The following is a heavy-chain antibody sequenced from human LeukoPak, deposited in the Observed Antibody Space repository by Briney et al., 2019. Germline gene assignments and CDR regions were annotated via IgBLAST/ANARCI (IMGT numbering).Heavy chain of an antibody. CDR3: AKDRRGVRDYYGMDV. Sequence: PGRSLRLSCSASRFTFSTYTMHWVRQAPGKGLEWVAVIWYDGSNKYYADSVKGRFTISRDNSKNTLYLQMNSLRAEDTAVYYCAKDRRGVRDYYGMDVWGQGTTVTVSS. J-gene: IGHJ6*02. CDR2: IWYDGSNK. D-gene: IGHD3-16*01. CDR1: RFTFSTYT. V-gene: IGHV3-33*06.